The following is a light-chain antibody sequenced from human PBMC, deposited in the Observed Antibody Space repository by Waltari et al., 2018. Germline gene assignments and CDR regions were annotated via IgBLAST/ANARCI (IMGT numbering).Light chain of an antibody. CDR1: SSDVHYNY. CDR3: SSYTTSATK. Sequence: QSALTQPASVSGSPGQSITISCSGTSSDVHYNYVSWYQQHPGKAPKVLIYEVNNRPSGVSNRVSGSKSGDTASLTISGLQAEDEADYDCSSYTTSATKFGGGTRLTVL. V-gene: IGLV2-14*01. CDR2: EVN. J-gene: IGLJ3*02.